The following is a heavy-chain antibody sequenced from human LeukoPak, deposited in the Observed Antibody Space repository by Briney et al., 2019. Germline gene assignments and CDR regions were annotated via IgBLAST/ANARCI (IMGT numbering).Heavy chain of an antibody. V-gene: IGHV4-34*01. J-gene: IGHJ6*03. CDR3: ARGRRYSSGWYRDYYYYYMDV. D-gene: IGHD6-19*01. CDR2: INHSGST. Sequence: PSETLSLTCAVYGGSFSGYYWSWIRQPPGKGLEWIGEINHSGSTNYNPSLKSRVTISVDTSKNQFSLKLSSVTAADTAVYYCARGRRYSSGWYRDYYYYYMDVWGKGTTVTVSS. CDR1: GGSFSGYY.